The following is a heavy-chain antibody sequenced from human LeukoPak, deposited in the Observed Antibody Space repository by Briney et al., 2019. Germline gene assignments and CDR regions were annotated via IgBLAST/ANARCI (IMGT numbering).Heavy chain of an antibody. J-gene: IGHJ4*02. CDR3: ARAYTGFEAFDF. V-gene: IGHV1-18*01. CDR2: ITPFNGNT. CDR1: GYTFTSYG. D-gene: IGHD5-12*01. Sequence: GASVKVSCKVSGYTFTSYGINWVRQAPGQGLEWMGWITPFNGNTDYAQKFQGRVTMTTDTSTNTAYMELRSLRSDDTAVYYCARAYTGFEAFDFWGQGTLVTVSS.